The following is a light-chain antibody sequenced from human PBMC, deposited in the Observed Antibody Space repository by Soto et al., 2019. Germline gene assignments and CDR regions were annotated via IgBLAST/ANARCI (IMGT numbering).Light chain of an antibody. CDR2: EVS. CDR1: SSDVGTYNY. V-gene: IGLV2-14*01. J-gene: IGLJ1*01. CDR3: SAYTSTLDPYL. Sequence: QSVLTQPASVSGSPGQSITISCTGTSSDVGTYNYISWYQQHPGKAPKLMIYEVSNRPSGISTRFSGSKSGNTASLTISGLQAEDEADYYCSAYTSTLDPYLFGTGTKVTV.